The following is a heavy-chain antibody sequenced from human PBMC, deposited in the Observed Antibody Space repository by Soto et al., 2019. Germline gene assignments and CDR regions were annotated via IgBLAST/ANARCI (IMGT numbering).Heavy chain of an antibody. J-gene: IGHJ3*02. CDR1: GFTSSSYW. CDR2: ISNDGSST. V-gene: IGHV3-74*01. CDR3: ARDTYYYDSSDHFSADAFDI. Sequence: GGSLRLSCAASGFTSSSYWIHWVRQAPGKGLVWVSRISNDGSSTNYADSVKGRFTISRDNAKNTVYLQMNSLRAEDTAVYYCARDTYYYDSSDHFSADAFDIWGQGTMVTVS. D-gene: IGHD3-22*01.